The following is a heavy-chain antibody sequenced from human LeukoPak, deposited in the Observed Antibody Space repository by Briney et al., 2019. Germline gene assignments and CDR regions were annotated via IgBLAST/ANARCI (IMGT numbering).Heavy chain of an antibody. J-gene: IGHJ6*02. D-gene: IGHD4-17*01. CDR1: GFTFSSYA. CDR2: ISSNGGST. Sequence: GGSLRLSCSASGFTFSSYAMHWVRQAPGKGLEYVSAISSNGGSTYYADSVKGRFTISRDNAKKSLYLQMNSLRAEDTAVYYCAREGVTTPYGMDVWGQGNTVTVSS. CDR3: AREGVTTPYGMDV. V-gene: IGHV3-64*04.